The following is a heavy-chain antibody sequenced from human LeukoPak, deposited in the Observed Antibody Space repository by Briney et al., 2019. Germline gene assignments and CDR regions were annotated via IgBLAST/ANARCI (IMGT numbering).Heavy chain of an antibody. V-gene: IGHV1-24*01. CDR2: FDPEDGET. Sequence: APVKVSCKVSGYTLTELSMHWVRQAPGKGLEWMGGFDPEDGETIYAQKFQGRVTMTEDTSTDTAYMELSSLRSEDTAVYYCATGIGSNYGAYFDWFDPWGQGTLVTVSS. CDR3: ATGIGSNYGAYFDWFDP. J-gene: IGHJ5*02. CDR1: GYTLTELS. D-gene: IGHD4-11*01.